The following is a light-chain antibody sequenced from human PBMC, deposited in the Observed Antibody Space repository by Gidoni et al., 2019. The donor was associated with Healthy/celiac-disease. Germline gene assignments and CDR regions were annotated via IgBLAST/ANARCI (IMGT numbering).Light chain of an antibody. CDR2: DDS. Sequence: SYVLTQPPSVSVAPGQTARIPCGGNNIGSNSMHWYQQKPVQAPVLVVYDDSDRPSGIPERFPGANSGNTATLTLSRVEAGDEADYYCQVWDRSSDQPVFGGGTKLTVL. CDR1: NIGSNS. J-gene: IGLJ2*01. CDR3: QVWDRSSDQPV. V-gene: IGLV3-21*02.